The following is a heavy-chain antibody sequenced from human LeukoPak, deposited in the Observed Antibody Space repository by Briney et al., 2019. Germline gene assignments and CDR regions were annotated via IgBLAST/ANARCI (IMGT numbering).Heavy chain of an antibody. Sequence: SETPSLTCTVSGYSISSGYYCGWIRQPPGKGLEWIGSIYHSGSTYYNPSLKSRVTISVDTSKNQFSLKLSSVTAADTAVYYCARFYYDSSGYYHDAFDIWGQGTMVTVSS. D-gene: IGHD3-22*01. CDR3: ARFYYDSSGYYHDAFDI. CDR2: IYHSGST. J-gene: IGHJ3*02. CDR1: GYSISSGYY. V-gene: IGHV4-38-2*02.